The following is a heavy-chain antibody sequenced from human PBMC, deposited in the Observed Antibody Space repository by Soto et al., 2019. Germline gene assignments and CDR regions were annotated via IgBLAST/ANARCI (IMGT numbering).Heavy chain of an antibody. CDR2: MNPNSGNT. CDR1: GYTFTSYD. D-gene: IGHD2-2*01. V-gene: IGHV1-8*01. J-gene: IGHJ6*03. Sequence: QVQLVQSGAEVKKPGASVKVSCKASGYTFTSYDINWVRQATGQGLEWMGWMNPNSGNTGYAQKFQGRVTMTRNTSISTAYMELSSLRSEDTAVYYCAGCSSTSCYVGDYYVDVWGKGTTVTVSS. CDR3: AGCSSTSCYVGDYYVDV.